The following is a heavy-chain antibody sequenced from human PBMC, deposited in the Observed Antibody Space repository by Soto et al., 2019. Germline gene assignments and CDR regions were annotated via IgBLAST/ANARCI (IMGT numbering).Heavy chain of an antibody. V-gene: IGHV4-31*03. Sequence: PSETLSLTCTVSGGSISSGGYYWSWIRQHPGKGLEWIGYIYYSGSTYYNPSLKSRVTISVDTSKNQFSLKLSSVTAADTAVYYCAREGTSSGNWFDPWGQGTLVTVSS. CDR1: GGSISSGGYY. CDR2: IYYSGST. D-gene: IGHD6-25*01. J-gene: IGHJ5*02. CDR3: AREGTSSGNWFDP.